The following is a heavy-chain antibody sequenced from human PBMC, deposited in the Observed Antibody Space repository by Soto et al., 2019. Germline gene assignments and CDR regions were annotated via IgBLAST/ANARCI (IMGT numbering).Heavy chain of an antibody. V-gene: IGHV3-53*01. D-gene: IGHD4-17*01. CDR1: GLTVSGKES. CDR2: LYNVYDT. J-gene: IGHJ3*02. Sequence: GSMRLSCAASGLTVSGKESLTRIRRGPGKGLKWVSALYNVYDTCYADSVNGRFTTSGDSSRTIVYLQSNILRPNYTAVYYCATWHLREHAYDIWGQGTAVTVSS. CDR3: ATWHLREHAYDI.